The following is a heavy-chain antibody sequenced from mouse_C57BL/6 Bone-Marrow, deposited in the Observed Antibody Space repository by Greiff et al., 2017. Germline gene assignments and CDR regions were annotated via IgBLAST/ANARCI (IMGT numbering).Heavy chain of an antibody. CDR1: GYSFTDYN. D-gene: IGHD1-1*01. CDR2: INPNYGTT. Sequence: EVKLMESGPELVKPGASVKISCKASGYSFTDYNMNWVKQSNGKSLEWIGVINPNYGTTSYNQKFKGKATLTVDQSSSTAYMQLNSLTSEDSAVYYCATSYGSSYTDYWGQGTTLTVSS. CDR3: ATSYGSSYTDY. V-gene: IGHV1-39*01. J-gene: IGHJ2*01.